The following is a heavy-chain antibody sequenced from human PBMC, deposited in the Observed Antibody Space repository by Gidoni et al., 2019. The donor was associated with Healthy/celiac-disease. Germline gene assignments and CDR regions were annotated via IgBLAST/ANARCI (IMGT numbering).Heavy chain of an antibody. Sequence: QVQLVQSVAEVKKPGASVKVSCMASGYTFTGYYMHWVRQAPGQGLEWMGWINTNSGGTNYAQKFQGRVTMTRDTSISTADMELSRLRADDTAVYYCARDTADFWSGYLGYWGQGTLVTVSS. CDR2: INTNSGGT. V-gene: IGHV1-2*02. D-gene: IGHD3-3*01. CDR3: ARDTADFWSGYLGY. J-gene: IGHJ4*02. CDR1: GYTFTGYY.